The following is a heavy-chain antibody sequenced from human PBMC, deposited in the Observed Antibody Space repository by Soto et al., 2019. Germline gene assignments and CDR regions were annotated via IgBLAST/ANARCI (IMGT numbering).Heavy chain of an antibody. CDR1: GFTFSSYA. D-gene: IGHD3-22*01. CDR3: VRDQDSRGYSVFNL. CDR2: ISGSGDST. V-gene: IGHV3-23*01. Sequence: GGSLRLSCAASGFTFSSYAMSWVRQAPGKGLEWVSVISGSGDSTYYADSVKGRFTISRDNARNTLYLQLNSLRADDTAVYFCVRDQDSRGYSVFNLWGQGAQVTVS. J-gene: IGHJ5*02.